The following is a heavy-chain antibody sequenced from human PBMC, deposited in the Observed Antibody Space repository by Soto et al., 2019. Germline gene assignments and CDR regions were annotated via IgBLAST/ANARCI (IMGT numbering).Heavy chain of an antibody. CDR2: LSDRT. D-gene: IGHD3-16*01. V-gene: IGHV3-23*01. CDR3: ARSLGPSRHFFDH. Sequence: EVQLLDSGGHLVQPGGSLRLSCATSGFTINHYAISWVRQAPGKGLEWVSTLSDRTSYTDSVRGRFTISSDTSENTLYLQMNSLGVEDTDVYYCARSLGPSRHFFDHWGQGTLVTVSS. J-gene: IGHJ4*02. CDR1: GFTINHYA.